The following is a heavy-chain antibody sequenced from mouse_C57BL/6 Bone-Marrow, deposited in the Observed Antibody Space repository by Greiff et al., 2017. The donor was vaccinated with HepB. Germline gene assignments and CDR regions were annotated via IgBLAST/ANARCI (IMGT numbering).Heavy chain of an antibody. J-gene: IGHJ4*01. CDR2: IYPRDGST. V-gene: IGHV1-85*01. Sequence: VQLQQSGPELVKPGASVKLSCKASGYTFTSYDINWVKQRPGQGLEWIGWIYPRDGSTKYNDKFKGKATLTVDTSSSTAYMELHSLTSEDSAVYFCARSGYDYDDFFYYYAMDYWGQGTSVTVSS. CDR1: GYTFTSYD. D-gene: IGHD2-4*01. CDR3: ARSGYDYDDFFYYYAMDY.